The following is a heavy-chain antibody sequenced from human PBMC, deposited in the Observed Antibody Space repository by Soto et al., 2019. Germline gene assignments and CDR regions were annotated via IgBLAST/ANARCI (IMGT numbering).Heavy chain of an antibody. J-gene: IGHJ3*02. V-gene: IGHV1-45*02. Sequence: SVKVSCKASGYTFTYRYLHWVRQAPGQALEWMGWITPFNGNTNYAQKFQDRVTITRDRSMSTAYMELSSLRSEDTAMYYCAATKLDGPSWNAFDIWGQGTMVTVSS. CDR1: GYTFTYRY. CDR3: AATKLDGPSWNAFDI. D-gene: IGHD1-1*01. CDR2: ITPFNGNT.